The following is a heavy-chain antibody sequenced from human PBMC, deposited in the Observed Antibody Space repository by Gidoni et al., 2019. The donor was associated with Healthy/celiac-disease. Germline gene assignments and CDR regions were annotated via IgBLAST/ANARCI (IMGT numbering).Heavy chain of an antibody. D-gene: IGHD3-16*01. J-gene: IGHJ3*02. V-gene: IGHV3-30-3*01. Sequence: QVQLVETGGGVVHHGRSLRLPCPAPAFTFSSYAMHWVRQAPGKGLEWVAVISYNGSNKYYADSVKGRFTISRDNSKNTLYLQMNSLRAEDTAVYYCARDYITSSSRAFDIWGQGTMVTVSS. CDR1: AFTFSSYA. CDR3: ARDYITSSSRAFDI. CDR2: ISYNGSNK.